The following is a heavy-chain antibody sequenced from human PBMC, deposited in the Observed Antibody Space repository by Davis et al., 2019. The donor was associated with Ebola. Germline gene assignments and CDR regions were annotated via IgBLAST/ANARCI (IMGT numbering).Heavy chain of an antibody. V-gene: IGHV3-30-3*01. CDR2: ISYDGSNK. CDR3: ARPDIYCSSTSCYTSY. CDR1: GFTFSSYA. Sequence: GESLKISCAASGFTFSSYAMHWVRQAPGKGLEWVAVISYDGSNKYYADSVKGRFTISRDNSKNTLYLQMNSLRAEDTAVYYCARPDIYCSSTSCYTSYWGQGTLVTVSS. J-gene: IGHJ4*02. D-gene: IGHD2-2*02.